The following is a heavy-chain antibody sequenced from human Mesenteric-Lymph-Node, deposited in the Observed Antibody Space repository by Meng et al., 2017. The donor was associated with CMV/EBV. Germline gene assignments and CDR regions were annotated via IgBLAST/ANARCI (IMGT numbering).Heavy chain of an antibody. CDR2: LSSGSSTT. D-gene: IGHD2-2*01. CDR1: GFTFSAYS. CDR3: AKYGRPAYCRSTSCYVHHFDA. J-gene: IGHJ1*01. V-gene: IGHV3-48*04. Sequence: GESLKISCAASGFTFSAYSMNWVRQAPGKGLEWLSYLSSGSSTTYYGDSVKGRFTISRDNAKNTLYLQMNSLRPEDAAVYYCAKYGRPAYCRSTSCYVHHFDAWGQGTLVTVSS.